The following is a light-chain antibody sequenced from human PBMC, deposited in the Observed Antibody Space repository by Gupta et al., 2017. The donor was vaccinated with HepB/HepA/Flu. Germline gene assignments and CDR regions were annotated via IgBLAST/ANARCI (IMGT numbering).Light chain of an antibody. V-gene: IGKV3-20*01. CDR1: QSVSSSY. J-gene: IGKJ1*01. Sequence: TVFTQSPGTLSLSSVERATLSCRPSQSVSSSYLAWYQQKPGQAPRPLIYGASSRATCIPDKFSGGGSGTDFTLTIGRLEPEDFAVYYCQQYGGSPRTFGQGTKVEIK. CDR2: GAS. CDR3: QQYGGSPRT.